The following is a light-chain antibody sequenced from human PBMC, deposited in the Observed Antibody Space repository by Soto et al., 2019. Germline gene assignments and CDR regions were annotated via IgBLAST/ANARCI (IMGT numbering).Light chain of an antibody. J-gene: IGKJ4*01. V-gene: IGKV1-33*01. Sequence: DTQMTQSPSSLSASRGDRVTITCQAIQGIAKYLHWYQQKPGKAPKLLIYHASNLQTGVPSRFSGVGSGTHLTLIISGLQPYDIATYGCTQSNNLPLPFGGGTKLEIK. CDR1: QGIAKY. CDR2: HAS. CDR3: TQSNNLPLP.